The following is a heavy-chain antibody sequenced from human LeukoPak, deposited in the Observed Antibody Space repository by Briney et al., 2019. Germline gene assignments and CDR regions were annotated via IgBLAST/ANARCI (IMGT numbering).Heavy chain of an antibody. CDR2: ISGSGGST. J-gene: IGHJ4*02. D-gene: IGHD3-22*01. V-gene: IGHV3-23*01. Sequence: TGGSLRLSCSASGFTFSSYWMSWVRQAPGKGLEWVSAISGSGGSTYYADSVKGRFTISRDNSKNTLYLQMNSLRAEDTAVYYCAKESIMVIDYFDYWGQGTLVTVSS. CDR1: GFTFSSYW. CDR3: AKESIMVIDYFDY.